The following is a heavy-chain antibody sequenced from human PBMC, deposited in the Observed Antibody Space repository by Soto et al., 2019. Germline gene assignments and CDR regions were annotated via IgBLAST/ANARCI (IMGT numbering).Heavy chain of an antibody. J-gene: IGHJ4*02. CDR2: INAGNGNT. CDR3: ARAGDSSGYYSSGLAY. D-gene: IGHD3-22*01. V-gene: IGHV1-3*01. CDR1: GDTFTSYA. Sequence: ASVKVSCKASGDTFTSYAMHWVRQAPGQRLEWMGWINAGNGNTKYSQKFQGRVTITRDTSASTAYIELSSLRSEDTAVYYCARAGDSSGYYSSGLAYWGQGTLVTVSS.